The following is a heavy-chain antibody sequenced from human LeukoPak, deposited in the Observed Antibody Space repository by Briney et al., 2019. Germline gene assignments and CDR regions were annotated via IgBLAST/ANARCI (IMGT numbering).Heavy chain of an antibody. J-gene: IGHJ4*02. CDR3: AKPHGSGSYYNSYFDY. CDR1: GFTFSSYA. CDR2: ISGSGGST. D-gene: IGHD3-10*01. Sequence: GGSLRLSCAASGFTFSSYAMSWVRQAPGKGLEWVSAISGSGGSTYYADSVKGRFTISRDNSKNTLYLQMNSLRAEDTAVYYCAKPHGSGSYYNSYFDYWGQGTLVTVSS. V-gene: IGHV3-23*01.